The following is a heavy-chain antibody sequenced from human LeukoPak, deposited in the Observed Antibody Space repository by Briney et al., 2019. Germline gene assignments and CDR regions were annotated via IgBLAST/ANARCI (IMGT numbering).Heavy chain of an antibody. CDR1: GFTFTSYW. J-gene: IGHJ4*02. D-gene: IGHD4-17*01. CDR3: AREEYGDHLW. CDR2: IKQDGSEK. Sequence: SGGSLRLSCAASGFTFTSYWMSWVRQAPGKGLGWAANIKQDGSEKYYVDSVKGRFTISRDNAKNSLYLQTNSLRAEDTAVYYCAREEYGDHLWWGQGTLVTVSS. V-gene: IGHV3-7*01.